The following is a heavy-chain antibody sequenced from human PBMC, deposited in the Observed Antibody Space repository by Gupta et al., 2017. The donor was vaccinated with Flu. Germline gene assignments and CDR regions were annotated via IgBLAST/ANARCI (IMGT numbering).Heavy chain of an antibody. Sequence: QLQLQESGPGLVKPSETLSLTCNVSGASISTSDYYYWGWIRQPPGKGLEYIGSIYYTGSASYNPSLKSRVIISVDTSKNQFSLSLNSVTAADTAVYYCARLRGHSYGYLEYWGQGALVTVSS. V-gene: IGHV4-39*01. CDR2: IYYTGSA. J-gene: IGHJ4*02. CDR1: GASISTSDYYY. D-gene: IGHD5-18*01. CDR3: ARLRGHSYGYLEY.